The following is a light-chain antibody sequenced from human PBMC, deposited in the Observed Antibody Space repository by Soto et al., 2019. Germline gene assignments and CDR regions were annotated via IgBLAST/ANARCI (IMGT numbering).Light chain of an antibody. CDR1: SRDVGGYNY. CDR2: EVS. J-gene: IGLJ1*01. CDR3: SSYAGSNNLLYV. V-gene: IGLV2-8*01. Sequence: QSALTQPPSASGSPGQSVTISCTGTSRDVGGYNYVSWYRQHPGKAPKLMIYEVSQRPSGVPDRFSGSKSGNTASLTVSGLQAEDEADYYCSSYAGSNNLLYVFGTGTKLTVL.